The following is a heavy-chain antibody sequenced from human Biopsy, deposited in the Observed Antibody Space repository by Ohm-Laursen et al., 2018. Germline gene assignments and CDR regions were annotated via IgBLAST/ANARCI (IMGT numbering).Heavy chain of an antibody. CDR3: ASVVLGPTNDAFDL. J-gene: IGHJ3*01. D-gene: IGHD3-22*01. CDR2: IYPGGST. Sequence: SDTLSLTCNVSGGDINNYYWSWIRQPAGKGLEWIGRIYPGGSTNYNPSPKSRVTMSMDTSKKQLSLRLRSVTAADTAMYYCASVVLGPTNDAFDLWGQGTMVVVSS. CDR1: GGDINNYY. V-gene: IGHV4-4*07.